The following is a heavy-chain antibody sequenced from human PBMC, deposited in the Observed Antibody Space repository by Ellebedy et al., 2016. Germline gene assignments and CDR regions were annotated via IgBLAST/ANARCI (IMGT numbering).Heavy chain of an antibody. V-gene: IGHV1-69*04. J-gene: IGHJ5*02. CDR2: IIPILGIA. Sequence: ASVKVSCKASGGTFSSYAISWVRQAPGQGLEWMGRIIPILGIANYAQKFQGRVTITADKSTSTAYMELSSLRSEDTAVYYCARGGPWEVVGVPLAFDPWGQGTLVTVSS. D-gene: IGHD1-26*01. CDR3: ARGGPWEVVGVPLAFDP. CDR1: GGTFSSYA.